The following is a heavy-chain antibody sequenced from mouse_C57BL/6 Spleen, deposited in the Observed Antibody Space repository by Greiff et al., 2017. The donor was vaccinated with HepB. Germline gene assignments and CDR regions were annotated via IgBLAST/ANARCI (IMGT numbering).Heavy chain of an antibody. D-gene: IGHD2-3*01. CDR3: ARDGWLLRSWFAY. V-gene: IGHV5-4*01. J-gene: IGHJ3*01. Sequence: DVKLVESGGGLVKPGGSLKLSCAASGFTFSSYAMSWVRQTPEKRLEWVATISDGGSYTYYPDNVKGRFTISRDNAKNNLYLQMSHLKSEDTAMYYCARDGWLLRSWFAYWGQGTLVTVSA. CDR2: ISDGGSYT. CDR1: GFTFSSYA.